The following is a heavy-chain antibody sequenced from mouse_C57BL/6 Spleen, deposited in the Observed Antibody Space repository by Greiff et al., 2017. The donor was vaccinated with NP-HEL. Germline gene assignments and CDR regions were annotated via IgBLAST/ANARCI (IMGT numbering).Heavy chain of an antibody. J-gene: IGHJ3*01. Sequence: VKLMESGPGLVQPSQSLSITCTVSGFSLTSYGVHWVRQPPGKGLEWLGVIWRGGSTDYNAAFISRLSISKDNSKSQVFFKMNSLQADDTAIYYCAKDGSSPFAYWGQGTLVTVSA. V-gene: IGHV2-4*01. CDR2: IWRGGST. CDR1: GFSLTSYG. D-gene: IGHD1-1*01. CDR3: AKDGSSPFAY.